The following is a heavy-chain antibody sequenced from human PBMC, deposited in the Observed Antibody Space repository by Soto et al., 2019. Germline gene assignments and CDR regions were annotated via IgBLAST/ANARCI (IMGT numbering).Heavy chain of an antibody. D-gene: IGHD3-3*01. CDR2: INAGNGNT. CDR1: GYTFTSYA. Sequence: QVQLVQSGAEVKKPGASVKVSCKASGYTFTSYAMHWVRQAPGQRLEWMGWINAGNGNTKYSQKFQGRVTITRDTSASTAYMELSSLRSEDTAVYYCARVGSRGRDFWSGPPTNDAFDIWGQGTMVTVSS. J-gene: IGHJ3*02. CDR3: ARVGSRGRDFWSGPPTNDAFDI. V-gene: IGHV1-3*01.